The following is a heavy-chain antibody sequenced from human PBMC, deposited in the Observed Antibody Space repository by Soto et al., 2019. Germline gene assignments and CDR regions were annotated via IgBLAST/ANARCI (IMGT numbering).Heavy chain of an antibody. V-gene: IGHV4-34*01. D-gene: IGHD3-10*01. CDR3: ARRSYHSSGSYYRGVYYFDY. J-gene: IGHJ4*02. CDR1: GGSFSGYY. Sequence: SETLSLTCAVYGGSFSGYYWSWIRQPPGKGLEWIGEINHSGSTNYNPSLKSRVTISVDTSKNQFSLKLSSVTAADTAVYYCARRSYHSSGSYYRGVYYFDYWGQGTLVTVS. CDR2: INHSGST.